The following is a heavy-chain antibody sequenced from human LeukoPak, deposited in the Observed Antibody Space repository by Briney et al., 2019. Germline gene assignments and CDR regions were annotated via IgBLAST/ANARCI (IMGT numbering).Heavy chain of an antibody. D-gene: IGHD7-27*01. Sequence: ASVKVSCKASGFTFTDYYMHWVRQAPGQGLEWMGWVNPKNGDTRFAQRFQGRVTITRNTSISTAYMELSSLRSEDTAVYYCARGPANWGRYYYMDVWGKGTTVTVSS. CDR2: VNPKNGDT. V-gene: IGHV1-2*02. CDR1: GFTFTDYY. J-gene: IGHJ6*03. CDR3: ARGPANWGRYYYMDV.